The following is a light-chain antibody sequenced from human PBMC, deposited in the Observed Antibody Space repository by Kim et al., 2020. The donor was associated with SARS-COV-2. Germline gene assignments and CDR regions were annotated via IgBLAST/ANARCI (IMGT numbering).Light chain of an antibody. J-gene: IGLJ2*01. Sequence: NFMLTQPHSVSESPGNTVTITCTGTSGNIADNYVQWDQQRQGSAPTLVLYEDSEIRSGVPDRFSGSIDTSSSSVSLTITGLKTEDEADYYCQTYDSSNARFGGDTKRTVL. CDR3: QTYDSSNAR. V-gene: IGLV6-57*02. CDR2: EDS. CDR1: SGNIADNY.